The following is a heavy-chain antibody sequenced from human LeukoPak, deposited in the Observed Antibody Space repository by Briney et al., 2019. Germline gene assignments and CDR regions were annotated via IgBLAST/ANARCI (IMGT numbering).Heavy chain of an antibody. D-gene: IGHD1-1*01. Sequence: GGSLRLSCVASGFMFTSYAMNWVRQAPGKGLEWVSTISGISGATHYADSVKGRFTISRDNYKSTLYLQMNSLRAEDTAIYYCAKDRRPVRPDAFDIWGQGTVVAVSS. CDR1: GFMFTSYA. CDR3: AKDRRPVRPDAFDI. V-gene: IGHV3-23*01. CDR2: ISGISGAT. J-gene: IGHJ3*02.